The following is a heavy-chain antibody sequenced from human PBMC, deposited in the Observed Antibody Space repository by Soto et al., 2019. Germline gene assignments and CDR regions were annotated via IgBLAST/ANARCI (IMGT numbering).Heavy chain of an antibody. J-gene: IGHJ4*02. CDR2: FYYDGRT. D-gene: IGHD2-21*01. CDR1: GASFSDANYY. V-gene: IGHV4-39*02. CDR3: ERRSHIVVAPT. Sequence: SETLSLTCIVSGASFSDANYYWVWIRQPPGEGLEWIGSFYYDGRTYYNASLKSRVTISVDTSKNHFSLMLTSVTAADTAVYYCERRSHIVVAPTWGQGNLVTVSS.